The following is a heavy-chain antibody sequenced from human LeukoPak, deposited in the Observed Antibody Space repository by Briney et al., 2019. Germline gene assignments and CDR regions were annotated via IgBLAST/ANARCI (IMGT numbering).Heavy chain of an antibody. CDR2: IIPMVGME. V-gene: IGHV1-69*04. D-gene: IGHD3-9*01. CDR3: ARAAYYDILTGYYGRLFGDY. CDR1: GYTFTSYA. Sequence: SVKVSCKASGYTFTSYAISWVRQAPGQGLEWMGRIIPMVGMENYAQKFQGRVTITADKSTSTAYMELSSLRSEDTAVYYCARAAYYDILTGYYGRLFGDYWGQGTLVTVSS. J-gene: IGHJ4*02.